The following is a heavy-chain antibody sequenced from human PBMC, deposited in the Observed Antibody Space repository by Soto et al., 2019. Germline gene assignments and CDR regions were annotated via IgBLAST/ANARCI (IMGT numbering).Heavy chain of an antibody. CDR3: ARGSTDSYPGSRIFDF. CDR2: ITDSGGDA. CDR1: GITFESRA. D-gene: IGHD3-10*01. V-gene: IGHV3-23*01. Sequence: GGCLKLACVASGITFESRAMSWVRQAPGEGLEWVSSITDSGGDAKYADSVRGRFTISRDNSKNTLYLQMSSLRAEDSAVYYCARGSTDSYPGSRIFDFWGRGTLVTVSS. J-gene: IGHJ4*02.